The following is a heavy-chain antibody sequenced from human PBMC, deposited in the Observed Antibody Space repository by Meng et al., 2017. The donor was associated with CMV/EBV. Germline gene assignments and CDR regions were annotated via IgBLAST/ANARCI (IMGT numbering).Heavy chain of an antibody. D-gene: IGHD5-18*01. CDR1: GGTFSSYA. J-gene: IGHJ6*02. Sequence: SVKVSCKASGGTFSSYAISWVRQAPGQGLEWMGGIIPIFGTANYAQKFQGRVTITTDESTSTAYMELSSLRSEDTAVYYCASTGYSYGLGGYYYYGMDVWGQGTTVTVSS. CDR3: ASTGYSYGLGGYYYYGMDV. V-gene: IGHV1-69*05. CDR2: IIPIFGTA.